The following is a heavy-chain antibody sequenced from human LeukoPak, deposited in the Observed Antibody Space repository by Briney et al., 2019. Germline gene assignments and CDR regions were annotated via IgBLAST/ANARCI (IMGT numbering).Heavy chain of an antibody. V-gene: IGHV2-5*01. CDR1: GFSLRTRGVG. Sequence: GSGPTLVNPTQTLTLTCTFSGFSLRTRGVGVGWICQPPGQARERLSLIYWNDDKRYSPSLKSRLTITKDTSKNQVVLTMTNMDPVDTATYYCAHENFGYYWGQGTLVTVSS. CDR3: AHENFGYY. J-gene: IGHJ4*02. D-gene: IGHD3-10*01. CDR2: IYWNDDK.